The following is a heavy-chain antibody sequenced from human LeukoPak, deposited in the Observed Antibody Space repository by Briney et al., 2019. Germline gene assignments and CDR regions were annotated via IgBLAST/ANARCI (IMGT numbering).Heavy chain of an antibody. CDR3: ARDLHSGSYPGGFDY. CDR2: IIPLLGIA. Sequence: SVKVSCKASGGTFSSYAISWVRQAPGQGLEWMGRIIPLLGIANYAQKFQGRVTITADKSTSTAYMELSSLRSEDTAVYYCARDLHSGSYPGGFDYWGQGTLVTVSS. D-gene: IGHD1-26*01. J-gene: IGHJ4*02. V-gene: IGHV1-69*04. CDR1: GGTFSSYA.